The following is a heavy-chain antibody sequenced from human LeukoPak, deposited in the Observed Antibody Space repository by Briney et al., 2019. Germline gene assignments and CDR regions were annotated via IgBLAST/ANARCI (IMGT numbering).Heavy chain of an antibody. Sequence: PSETLSLTCSVSGGSISTSGYYWRWIRQPPGKGLEWIGSIYYSGSTYYNPSLKSRVTISVDTSKNQFSLKLSSVTAADTAVYYCARHDIVQTRHNWFDPWGQGTLVTVSS. V-gene: IGHV4-39*01. CDR1: GGSISTSGYY. CDR3: ARHDIVQTRHNWFDP. D-gene: IGHD2-8*01. J-gene: IGHJ5*02. CDR2: IYYSGST.